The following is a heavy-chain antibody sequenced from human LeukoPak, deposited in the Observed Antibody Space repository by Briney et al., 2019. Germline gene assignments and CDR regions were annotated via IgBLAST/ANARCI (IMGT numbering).Heavy chain of an antibody. D-gene: IGHD3-10*01. V-gene: IGHV4-59*01. Sequence: SETLSLTCTVSGGSISSYYWSWIRQPPGKGLEWIGYIYYSGSTNYNPSLKSRVTISVDTSKNQFSLKLSSVTAADTAVYCCARRVYYSYAFDIWGQGTMVTASS. CDR2: IYYSGST. CDR1: GGSISSYY. CDR3: ARRVYYSYAFDI. J-gene: IGHJ3*02.